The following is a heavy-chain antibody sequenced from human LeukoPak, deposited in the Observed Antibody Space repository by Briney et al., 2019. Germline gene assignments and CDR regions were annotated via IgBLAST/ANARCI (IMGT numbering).Heavy chain of an antibody. V-gene: IGHV4-4*07. J-gene: IGHJ5*02. CDR2: RNICGTS. CDR1: GGSISSYY. CDR3: AREGGGPKWIDA. Sequence: SETLSLTCNVSGGSISSYYWSWIRQPAGTGLEWIGRRNICGTSNNNHTLRSRVTMSVATAKTQYSLILTSVTAADPAVYFCAREGGGPKWIDAWVQGTLVTVSS. D-gene: IGHD6-25*01.